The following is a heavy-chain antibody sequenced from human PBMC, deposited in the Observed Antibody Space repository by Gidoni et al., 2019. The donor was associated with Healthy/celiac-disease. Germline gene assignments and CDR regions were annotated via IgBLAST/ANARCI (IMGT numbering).Heavy chain of an antibody. CDR2: IRYDGSNK. D-gene: IGHD2-2*02. J-gene: IGHJ6*02. V-gene: IGHV3-30*02. Sequence: QVQLVESGGGVVQPGGSLRLSCAASGFTFSRYGMHWVRQAPGKGLEWVAFIRYDGSNKYYADSVKGRFTISRDNSKNTLYLQMNSLRAEDTAVYYCAKGVVPAAIPAAGMDVWGQGTTVTVSS. CDR1: GFTFSRYG. CDR3: AKGVVPAAIPAAGMDV.